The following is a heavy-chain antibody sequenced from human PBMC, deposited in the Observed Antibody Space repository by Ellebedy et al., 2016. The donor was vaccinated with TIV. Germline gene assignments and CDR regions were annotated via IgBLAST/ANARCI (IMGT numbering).Heavy chain of an antibody. J-gene: IGHJ4*02. CDR2: ISAYNGNT. Sequence: AASVKVSCKAYDNSFTRFGFTWVRQAPGQGLEWMGWISAYNGNTKYAQMFQDRFTMTTDTSTKTVYMELRSLRSEDTALYYCARTHYRFGIIDYLDYWGQGTLVTVSS. V-gene: IGHV1-18*04. CDR1: DNSFTRFG. D-gene: IGHD3-10*01. CDR3: ARTHYRFGIIDYLDY.